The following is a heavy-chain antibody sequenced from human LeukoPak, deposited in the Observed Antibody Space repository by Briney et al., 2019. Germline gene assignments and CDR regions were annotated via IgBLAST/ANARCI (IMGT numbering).Heavy chain of an antibody. CDR3: ARAQFYHDSSTYGPDY. J-gene: IGHJ4*02. D-gene: IGHD3-22*01. CDR2: IYGGGST. CDR1: GFTVSSNY. Sequence: GGSLRLSCAASGFTVSSNYMSWVRQAPGKGLEWVSVIYGGGSTYYAGSVKGRFSISRDTSKNAVYLQMNSLRAEDTAVYYCARAQFYHDSSTYGPDYWGQGTPVTVSS. V-gene: IGHV3-53*01.